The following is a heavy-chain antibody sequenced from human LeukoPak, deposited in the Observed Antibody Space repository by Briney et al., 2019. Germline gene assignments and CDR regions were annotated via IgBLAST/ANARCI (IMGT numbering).Heavy chain of an antibody. Sequence: GGSLRLSCAASGFTFSSYAMSWVRQAPGKGPGWVSAISGSGGSPYYADSVKGRFTITRDNSKNTLYLQMNSLRAEDTAVYYCAKGATFGGVSQGANDYWGQGTLVTVSS. D-gene: IGHD3-16*01. V-gene: IGHV3-23*01. CDR1: GFTFSSYA. J-gene: IGHJ4*02. CDR3: AKGATFGGVSQGANDY. CDR2: ISGSGGSP.